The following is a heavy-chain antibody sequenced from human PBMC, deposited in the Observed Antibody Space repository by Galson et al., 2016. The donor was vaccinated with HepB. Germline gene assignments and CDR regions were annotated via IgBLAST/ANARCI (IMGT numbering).Heavy chain of an antibody. D-gene: IGHD5-18*01. Sequence: SLRLSCAASGFTVSSNYMSWVRQAPGKGLEWVSVIYGGGSTYYADSVKGRFTIPRDNSKNTLYLQMNSLSAEDTAVYYCAREGFSRGYSYSFWGQGTLVTVSS. V-gene: IGHV3-53*01. CDR3: AREGFSRGYSYSF. CDR1: GFTVSSNY. J-gene: IGHJ4*02. CDR2: IYGGGST.